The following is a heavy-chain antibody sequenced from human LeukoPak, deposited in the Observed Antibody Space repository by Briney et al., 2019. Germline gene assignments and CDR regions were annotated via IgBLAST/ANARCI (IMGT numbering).Heavy chain of an antibody. CDR1: GFTFSSYA. D-gene: IGHD4-17*01. CDR3: AKTSYGDKAGTDY. J-gene: IGHJ4*02. V-gene: IGHV3-23*01. Sequence: GGSLRLSCAASGFTFSSYAMSWVRQAPGKGLEWVSAISDTGNTYHADSVKGRFTISRDSSKNTLYLQMNSLRAEDTAVYYCAKTSYGDKAGTDYWGQGTLVTVSS. CDR2: ISDTGNT.